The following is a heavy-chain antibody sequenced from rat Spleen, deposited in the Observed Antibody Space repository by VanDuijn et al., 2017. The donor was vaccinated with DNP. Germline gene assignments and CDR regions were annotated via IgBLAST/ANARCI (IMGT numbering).Heavy chain of an antibody. CDR2: IWNTGGT. J-gene: IGHJ2*01. D-gene: IGHD1-11*01. V-gene: IGHV2-41*01. CDR1: GFSLTSYN. Sequence: QVQLKESGPGLVQPSQTLSLTCTVAGFSLTSYNVHWVRQPPGNDLEWVGVIWNTGGTLYNSAFKSRLTISKDTSKSQVFLKMNSLQTGDTATYYCARDPHYGGYRPFDYWGQGVMVTVSS. CDR3: ARDPHYGGYRPFDY.